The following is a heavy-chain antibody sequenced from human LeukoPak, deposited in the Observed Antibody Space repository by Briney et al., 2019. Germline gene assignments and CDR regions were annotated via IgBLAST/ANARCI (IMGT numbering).Heavy chain of an antibody. D-gene: IGHD1-26*01. CDR3: ASGSSGTYYYFDY. CDR1: GFTFSSYE. Sequence: GGSLRLSCAASGFTFSSYEMNWVRQAPGKGLEWVSSISSSSVYIYYADSAKGRFTISRDNAKNSLYLQMNSLRAEDTAVYYCASGSSGTYYYFDYWGQGTLVTVSS. J-gene: IGHJ4*02. CDR2: ISSSSVYI. V-gene: IGHV3-21*01.